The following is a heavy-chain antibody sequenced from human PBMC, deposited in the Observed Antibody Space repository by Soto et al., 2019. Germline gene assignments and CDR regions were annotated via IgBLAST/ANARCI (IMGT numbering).Heavy chain of an antibody. Sequence: GGSLRLSCAASGFTFSSYAMSWVRQAPGKGLELVSAISGSGGSTYYADSVKGRFTISRDNSKNTLYLQMNSLRAEDTAVYYCAKESIVATIRLSYYYGMDVWGQGTTVTVSS. D-gene: IGHD5-12*01. J-gene: IGHJ6*02. V-gene: IGHV3-23*01. CDR2: ISGSGGST. CDR3: AKESIVATIRLSYYYGMDV. CDR1: GFTFSSYA.